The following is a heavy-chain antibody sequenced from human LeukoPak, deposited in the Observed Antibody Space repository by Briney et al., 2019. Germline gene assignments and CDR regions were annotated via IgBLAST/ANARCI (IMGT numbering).Heavy chain of an antibody. Sequence: PSETLSLTCAVYGGSFSGYYWSWIRQPPGKGLEWIGEINHSGSTNYNPSLKSRVTISVDTSKNQFSLKLSSVTAADTAVYYCARVKISWFDPWGQGTLVTVSS. CDR3: ARVKISWFDP. CDR2: INHSGST. V-gene: IGHV4-34*01. CDR1: GGSFSGYY. J-gene: IGHJ5*02.